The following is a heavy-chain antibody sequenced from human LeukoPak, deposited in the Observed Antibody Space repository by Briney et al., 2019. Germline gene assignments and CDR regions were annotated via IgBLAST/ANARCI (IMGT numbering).Heavy chain of an antibody. CDR3: GRGYYGDYGYGMDV. CDR2: IWYDGSNK. J-gene: IGHJ6*02. Sequence: QSGGSLRLSCAASVFTFSSYGIHWVRQAPGKGLEWVAGIWYDGSNKYYADSVKGRFTISRDNSKNTLYLQMNRWRGGDTGVYYCGRGYYGDYGYGMDVWGQGTTVTVSS. CDR1: VFTFSSYG. D-gene: IGHD4-17*01. V-gene: IGHV3-33*01.